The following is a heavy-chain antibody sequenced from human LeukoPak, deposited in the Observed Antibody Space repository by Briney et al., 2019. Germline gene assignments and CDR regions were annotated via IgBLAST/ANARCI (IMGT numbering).Heavy chain of an antibody. V-gene: IGHV4-34*01. Sequence: SETLSLTCAVYGGSFSGYYWSWVRQPPGKGLEWIGEISHIGSTNYNPSLESRVTISVDTSKNQFSLKLSSVTAADTGLYFCARGPSSGSGSSYFDSWGQGILVTVSS. CDR2: ISHIGST. CDR3: ARGPSSGSGSSYFDS. J-gene: IGHJ4*02. CDR1: GGSFSGYY. D-gene: IGHD3-10*01.